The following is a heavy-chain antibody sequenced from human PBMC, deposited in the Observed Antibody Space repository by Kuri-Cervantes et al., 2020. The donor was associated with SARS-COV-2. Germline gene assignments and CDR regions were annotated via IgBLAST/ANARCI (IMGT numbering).Heavy chain of an antibody. CDR1: GFTFSSYG. Sequence: GGSLRLSYAASGFTFSSYGMHWVRQAPGKGLEWVAVISYDGSNKYYADSVKGRFTISRDNSKNTLYLQMNSLRAEDTAVYYCAKLASHSGFYYYYGMDVWGQGTTVTVSS. V-gene: IGHV3-30*18. CDR2: ISYDGSNK. CDR3: AKLASHSGFYYYYGMDV. J-gene: IGHJ6*02. D-gene: IGHD2-21*01.